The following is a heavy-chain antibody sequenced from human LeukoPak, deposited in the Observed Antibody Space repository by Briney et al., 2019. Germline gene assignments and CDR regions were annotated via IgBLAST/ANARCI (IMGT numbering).Heavy chain of an antibody. Sequence: SETLSLTCTVSGGSVTSGNYYWHWIRQPAGKGLEWIGRIYTNGGASYTPSLKSRLTISIDASKNQFSLKLSSVTAADTAVYYCAREPPGYWGQGILVTVSS. V-gene: IGHV4-61*02. CDR2: IYTNGGA. CDR3: AREPPGY. J-gene: IGHJ4*02. CDR1: GGSVTSGNYY.